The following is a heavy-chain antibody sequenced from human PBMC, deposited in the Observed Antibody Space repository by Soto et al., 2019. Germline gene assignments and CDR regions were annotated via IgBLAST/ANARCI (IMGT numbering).Heavy chain of an antibody. D-gene: IGHD3-22*01. CDR1: GYTFTSYG. Sequence: ASVKVSCKASGYTFTSYGISWVRQAPGQGLEWMGWISAYNGNTNYAQKLQGRVTMTTDTSTSTAYMELRSLRSDDTAVYYCASRSSITMIVGDDAFDIWGQGTMVTVSS. V-gene: IGHV1-18*04. CDR2: ISAYNGNT. J-gene: IGHJ3*02. CDR3: ASRSSITMIVGDDAFDI.